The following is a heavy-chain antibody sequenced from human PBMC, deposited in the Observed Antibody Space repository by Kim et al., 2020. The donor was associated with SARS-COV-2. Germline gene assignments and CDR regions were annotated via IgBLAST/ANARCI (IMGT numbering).Heavy chain of an antibody. CDR2: INPYSAAT. D-gene: IGHD3-10*01. Sequence: ASVKVSCKTSGYTFTGHYMHWVRQAPGQGLEWMGSINPYSAATNYAPKFQGRVTMTRDTSISTAYMELSTLTSDDTAVYYCARAGSGTLAIWGQGTKVT. J-gene: IGHJ3*02. CDR3: ARAGSGTLAI. CDR1: GYTFTGHY. V-gene: IGHV1-2*02.